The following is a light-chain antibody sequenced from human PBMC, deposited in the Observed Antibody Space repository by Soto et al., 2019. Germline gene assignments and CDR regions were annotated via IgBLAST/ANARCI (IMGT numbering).Light chain of an antibody. V-gene: IGKV3-15*01. CDR3: KKKNNGPPEF. Sequence: EIVMTQSPAILSVSPGERATLSCRASQSVRNNLAWYQQKRGQAPRLLIYGAYTRAPDIPARFSGSVSGTDFPLTISSLQSEDFEVYFCKKKNNGPPEFLGQGTKLEIK. CDR2: GAY. CDR1: QSVRNN. J-gene: IGKJ2*01.